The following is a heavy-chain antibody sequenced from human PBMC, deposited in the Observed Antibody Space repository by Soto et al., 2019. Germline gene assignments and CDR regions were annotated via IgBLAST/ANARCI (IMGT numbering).Heavy chain of an antibody. CDR2: IYWDDDK. Sequence: QITLNESGPTVVRPTETLTLTCRFSGFSLTTSGVGVGWIRQSPGKAPEWLALIYWDDDKRYSASLKCRLTSTKDTSKNQVVLTVSDLDPTDTATYYCAHRVLRTVFGLVTTTAIYFDFWGQGTPVAVSS. J-gene: IGHJ4*02. CDR3: AHRVLRTVFGLVTTTAIYFDF. CDR1: GFSLTTSGVG. D-gene: IGHD3-3*01. V-gene: IGHV2-5*02.